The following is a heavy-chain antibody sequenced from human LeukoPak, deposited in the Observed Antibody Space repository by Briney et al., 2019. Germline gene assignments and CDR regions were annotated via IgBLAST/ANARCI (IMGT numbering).Heavy chain of an antibody. CDR1: GGTFSSYA. D-gene: IGHD2-15*01. J-gene: IGHJ6*02. CDR2: IIPILGIA. Sequence: SVKVSCKASGGTFSSYAISWVRQAPGQGLEWMGRIIPILGIANYAQKFQGRVTITADKSTSTAYMELSSLRSEDTAVYYCARAGYCSGGSCYPSVWGQGTTVTVSS. CDR3: ARAGYCSGGSCYPSV. V-gene: IGHV1-69*04.